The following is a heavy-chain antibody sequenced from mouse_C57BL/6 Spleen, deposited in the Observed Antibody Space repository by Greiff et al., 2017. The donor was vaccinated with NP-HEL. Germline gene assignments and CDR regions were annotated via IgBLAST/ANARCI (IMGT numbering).Heavy chain of an antibody. CDR1: GYTFTSYW. CDR2: IHPNSGST. CDR3: ARLRDYDGY. V-gene: IGHV1-64*01. Sequence: QVQLKQPGAELVKPGASVKLSCKASGYTFTSYWMHWVKQRPGQGLEWIGMIHPNSGSTNYNEKFKSKATLTVDKSSSTAYMQLSSLTSEDSAVYYCARLRDYDGYWGQGTTLTVSS. J-gene: IGHJ2*01. D-gene: IGHD2-4*01.